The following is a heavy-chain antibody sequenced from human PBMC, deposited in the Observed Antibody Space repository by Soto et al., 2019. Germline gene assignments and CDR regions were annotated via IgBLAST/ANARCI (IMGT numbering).Heavy chain of an antibody. CDR3: ARQRGSPGRITIFGVVTSSSYYFDY. CDR2: VYNTEST. J-gene: IGHJ4*02. D-gene: IGHD3-3*01. CDR1: GGSISNFY. Sequence: SETLSLTCTVSGGSISNFYWSWIRQPPGKGQEWNGYVYNTESTSYNPSTNRRVNFSVDAAKNQFSLKRSSVTAADTAVYYCARQRGSPGRITIFGVVTSSSYYFDYWGQGTLVTVSS. V-gene: IGHV4-59*08.